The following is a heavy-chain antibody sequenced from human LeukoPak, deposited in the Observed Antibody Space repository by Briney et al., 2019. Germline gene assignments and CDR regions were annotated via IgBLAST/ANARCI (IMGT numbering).Heavy chain of an antibody. CDR3: ARVSGRFLGFRDWFDP. J-gene: IGHJ5*02. D-gene: IGHD3-3*01. CDR2: FNHNWGA. V-gene: IGHV4-34*01. Sequence: PSETLSLTCAVYSGSFSGYYWTWFRQPPGKGLEWIGEFNHNWGAKYNPSLKSRVTISVDTSKNHLSLKLSSVTAADTAVYYCARVSGRFLGFRDWFDPWGQGTLVTVSS. CDR1: SGSFSGYY.